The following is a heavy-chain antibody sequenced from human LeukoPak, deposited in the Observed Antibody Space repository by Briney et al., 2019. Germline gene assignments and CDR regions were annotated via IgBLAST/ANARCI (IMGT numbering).Heavy chain of an antibody. CDR1: GGSISSYY. J-gene: IGHJ4*02. Sequence: SETLSLTCTVSGGSISSYYWSWIRQPAGKGLGWIGRIYTSGSTNYNPSLKSRVTMSVDTSKNQFSLKLSSVTAADTAVYYCARAVAEWTLFDYWGQGTLVTVSS. D-gene: IGHD3-3*01. CDR3: ARAVAEWTLFDY. CDR2: IYTSGST. V-gene: IGHV4-4*07.